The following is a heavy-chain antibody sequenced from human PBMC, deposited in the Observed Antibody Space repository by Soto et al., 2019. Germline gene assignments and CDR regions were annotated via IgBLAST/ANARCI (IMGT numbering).Heavy chain of an antibody. CDR2: ITPNSGGT. Sequence: SEARGDTKAGYYMRWARQAHGQGLEWMGWITPNSGGTNYSQKFQGRVSMTRDTSISTAYMELSRLRSDDTAVFYCPSTHGDIDSPFDFWGQGTLVTVSS. CDR3: PSTHGDIDSPFDF. D-gene: IGHD3-16*02. V-gene: IGHV1-2*02. CDR1: GDTKAGYY. J-gene: IGHJ4*02.